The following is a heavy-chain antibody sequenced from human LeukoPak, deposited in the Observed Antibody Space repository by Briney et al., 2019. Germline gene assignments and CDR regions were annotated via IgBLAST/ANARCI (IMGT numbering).Heavy chain of an antibody. J-gene: IGHJ6*02. V-gene: IGHV3-74*01. CDR3: ARDNFVYSSSWGNYYGMDV. Sequence: GGSLRLSCAASGFTFSSYWMHWVRQAPGKGLVWVSRINSDGSSTSYADSVKGRFTISRDNAKNTLYLQMNSLRAEDTAVYYCARDNFVYSSSWGNYYGMDVWGQGTTVTVSS. D-gene: IGHD6-13*01. CDR2: INSDGSST. CDR1: GFTFSSYW.